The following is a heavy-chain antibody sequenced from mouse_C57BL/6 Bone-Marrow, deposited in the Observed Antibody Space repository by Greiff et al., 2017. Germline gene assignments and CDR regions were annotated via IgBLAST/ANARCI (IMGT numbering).Heavy chain of an antibody. V-gene: IGHV14-4*01. J-gene: IGHJ3*01. CDR3: TTTYDYGNGFAY. CDR2: IDPENGDT. CDR1: GFNIKDDY. Sequence: VQLQQSGAELVRPGASVKLSCTASGFNIKDDYMHWVKQRPEQGLEWIGWIDPENGDTEYASKFQGKATIAANTSSNTANLQLSSLTSEDTAVYCCTTTYDYGNGFAYWGRGTLVTVSA. D-gene: IGHD2-4*01.